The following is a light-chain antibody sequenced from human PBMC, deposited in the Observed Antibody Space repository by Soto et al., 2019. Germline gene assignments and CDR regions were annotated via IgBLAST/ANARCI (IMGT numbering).Light chain of an antibody. CDR3: QQSYSTPMYS. CDR2: DAS. Sequence: EIVLTQSPDTLSLSPGEGATLSCRASHDVSVSLVWYRQRPGQSPRLLIHDASNRATGISARFSGSGSGTDFTLTIGSLEPEESALYYCQQSYSTPMYSFGQGTKLEIK. CDR1: HDVSVS. J-gene: IGKJ2*03. V-gene: IGKV3-11*01.